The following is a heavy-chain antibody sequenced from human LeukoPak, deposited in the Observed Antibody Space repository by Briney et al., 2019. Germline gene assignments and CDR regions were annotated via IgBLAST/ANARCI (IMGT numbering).Heavy chain of an antibody. D-gene: IGHD3-9*01. CDR3: SRVVQDVTGADY. CDR1: GFTFSSYH. J-gene: IGHJ4*02. Sequence: PGGSLRLSCAASGFTFSSYHINSVRQAPGKGLEWLSYIHSTSGSIHYADSVRGRFTISRDNAKNSLYLQMNSLRAEDTAVYYCSRVVQDVTGADYWGQGTLVIVSS. CDR2: IHSTSGSI. V-gene: IGHV3-48*01.